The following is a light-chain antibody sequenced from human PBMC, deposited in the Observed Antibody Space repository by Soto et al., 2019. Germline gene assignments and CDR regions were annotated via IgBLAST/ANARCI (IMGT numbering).Light chain of an antibody. CDR3: QQLNSYPLT. Sequence: DIQMTQSPSTLSASVGDRVTITCRASKNINTWVAWYQQKPGKAPKLLIYDASSLESGVPSRFSGSGSGTDFTLTISSLQPEDFATYFCQQLNSYPLTFGGGTKVDIK. J-gene: IGKJ4*01. V-gene: IGKV1-5*01. CDR1: KNINTW. CDR2: DAS.